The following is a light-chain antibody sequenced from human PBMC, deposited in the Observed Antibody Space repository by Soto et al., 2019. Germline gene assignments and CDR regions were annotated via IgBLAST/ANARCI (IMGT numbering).Light chain of an antibody. CDR1: QSVSSY. CDR3: QQRSNLYT. V-gene: IGKV3-11*01. J-gene: IGKJ2*01. Sequence: EIVLTQSPATLSLSPGERATLSCRASQSVSSYLAWYQQKPGQAPRLLIYDASNSATGIPARLSGSGSGTDFTLAISGLEPEGVAVYYWQQRSNLYTFGQGTKLEIK. CDR2: DAS.